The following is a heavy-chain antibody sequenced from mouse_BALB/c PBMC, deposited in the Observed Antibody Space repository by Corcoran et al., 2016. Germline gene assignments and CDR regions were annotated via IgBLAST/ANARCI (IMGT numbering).Heavy chain of an antibody. J-gene: IGHJ3*01. CDR3: ARDEDCPFAY. CDR2: ISYDGSN. Sequence: DVQLQESGPGIVKPSQSLSLTCSVTGYSITSGYYWNWIRQFPGNKLEWMGYISYDGSNNYNPSLKNRISITRDTSKNQFFLKFNSVTTEDTATYYCARDEDCPFAYWGQGTLVTVSA. CDR1: GYSITSGYY. V-gene: IGHV3-6*02.